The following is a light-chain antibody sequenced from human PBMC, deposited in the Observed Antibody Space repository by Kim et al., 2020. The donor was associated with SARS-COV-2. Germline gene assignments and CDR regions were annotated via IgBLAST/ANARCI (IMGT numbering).Light chain of an antibody. CDR1: QDIRND. Sequence: ASEGDRVNITFRASQDIRNDLGWYQQNPGRAPKRLIYGASSVQSGVPSRFSGSGSGTEFTLTISSVQPEDFATYFCLQHSTYPITFGQGTRLEIK. CDR3: LQHSTYPIT. CDR2: GAS. V-gene: IGKV1-17*01. J-gene: IGKJ5*01.